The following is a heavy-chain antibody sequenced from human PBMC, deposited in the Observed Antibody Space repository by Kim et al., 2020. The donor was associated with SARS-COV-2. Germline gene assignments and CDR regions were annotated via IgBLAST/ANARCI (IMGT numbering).Heavy chain of an antibody. J-gene: IGHJ4*02. CDR1: GGSISGYY. CDR3: AGHSGYAGYRDY. V-gene: IGHV4-59*08. Sequence: SETLSLTCTVSGGSISGYYWSWIRQPPGRGLEWIGYIYYSGDTNYNPSLKSRVTISVDTSQNQFSLKLSSVTAADTAVYYCAGHSGYAGYRDYWGQGTLVTVSP. CDR2: IYYSGDT. D-gene: IGHD6-25*01.